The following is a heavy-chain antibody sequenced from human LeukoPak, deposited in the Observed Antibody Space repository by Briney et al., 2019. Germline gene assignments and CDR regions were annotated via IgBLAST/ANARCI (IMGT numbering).Heavy chain of an antibody. V-gene: IGHV3-30*18. J-gene: IGHJ2*01. CDR3: AKGGLQTRNWYFAL. CDR1: GFTFNSYA. CDR2: ISYDGSNK. D-gene: IGHD3-16*01. Sequence: GGSLRLSCAASGFTFNSYAMHWVRQAPGKGLEWVAVISYDGSNKYYADSVKGRFTISRDNSKNTLYLEMNSLRTEDTAVYYCAKGGLQTRNWYFALWGRGTLVTVSS.